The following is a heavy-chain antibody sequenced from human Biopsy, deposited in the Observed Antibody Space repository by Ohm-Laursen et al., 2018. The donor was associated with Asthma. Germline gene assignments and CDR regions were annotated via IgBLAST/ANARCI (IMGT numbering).Heavy chain of an antibody. V-gene: IGHV2-5*01. J-gene: IGHJ4*01. CDR1: GFSLSKSGVG. D-gene: IGHD1-1*01. Sequence: TQTLTLTGTFSGFSLSKSGVGVGWIRLPPREAPDWLALIYWNGDTHYNPALRSRLTITKDTSRKQVVLAMNNMDTVDTGTYFCARAERRVEFSYFDNWGLGTLVYVSS. CDR3: ARAERRVEFSYFDN. CDR2: IYWNGDT.